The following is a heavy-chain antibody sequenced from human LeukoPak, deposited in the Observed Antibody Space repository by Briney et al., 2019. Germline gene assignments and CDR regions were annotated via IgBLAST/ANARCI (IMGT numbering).Heavy chain of an antibody. D-gene: IGHD1-26*01. CDR3: ARDPGGRYSWFDP. CDR1: GFTFDDYA. J-gene: IGHJ5*02. CDR2: ISSSSSYI. Sequence: GRSLRLSCAASGFTFDDYAMHWVRQAPGKGLEWVSSISSSSSYIYYADSVKGRFTISRDNSKNTLYLQMNSLRAEDTAVYYCARDPGGRYSWFDPWGQGTLVTVSS. V-gene: IGHV3-21*04.